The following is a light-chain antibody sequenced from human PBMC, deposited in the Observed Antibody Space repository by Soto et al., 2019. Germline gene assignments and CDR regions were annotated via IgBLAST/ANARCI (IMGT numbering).Light chain of an antibody. Sequence: EIVLTQSPGTLSLSPGESATLSCRASQSVSSSYLVWHQQKPGQAPRLLIYAASRRATGIQDRFSGSGSGTDFTLTIRRLEPEDFAVYYCQQYGSSPWTFGQGTKVDIK. CDR2: AAS. CDR3: QQYGSSPWT. CDR1: QSVSSSY. J-gene: IGKJ1*01. V-gene: IGKV3-20*01.